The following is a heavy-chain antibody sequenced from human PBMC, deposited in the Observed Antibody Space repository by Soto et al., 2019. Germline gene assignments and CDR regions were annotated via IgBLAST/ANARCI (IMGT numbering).Heavy chain of an antibody. Sequence: SETLSLTCAVSGGSISSGGYSWSWIRQPPGKGLEWIGYIYHSGSTYYNPSLKSRVTISVDTSKNQFSLRLTSVTAADTAVYYCARATIRGHQVEGQPPTSQTLDYWGQGILVTVSS. CDR3: ARATIRGHQVEGQPPTSQTLDY. CDR1: GGSISSGGYS. D-gene: IGHD1-26*01. V-gene: IGHV4-30-2*01. J-gene: IGHJ4*02. CDR2: IYHSGST.